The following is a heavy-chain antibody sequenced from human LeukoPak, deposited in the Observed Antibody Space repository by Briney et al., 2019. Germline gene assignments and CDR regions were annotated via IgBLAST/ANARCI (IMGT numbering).Heavy chain of an antibody. Sequence: SQTLSLTCAISGDSVSTTTSIWNWIRQSPSRGLEWLGRTYYRSKWNYDYADSMKSRITISPATSENQFSLQLQFVTPEGSAVDYWARRRHANNGVDVWGQETTVTVSS. CDR2: TYYRSKWNY. CDR3: ARRRHANNGVDV. CDR1: GDSVSTTTSI. J-gene: IGHJ6*02. V-gene: IGHV6-1*01.